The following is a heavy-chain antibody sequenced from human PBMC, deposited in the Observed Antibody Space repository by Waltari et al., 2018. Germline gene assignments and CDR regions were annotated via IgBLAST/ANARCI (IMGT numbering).Heavy chain of an antibody. CDR1: GGTFSSYA. V-gene: IGHV1-69*01. CDR2: IIPIFGTA. CDR3: ARADIRITFGGVIAFDY. D-gene: IGHD3-16*02. J-gene: IGHJ4*02. Sequence: QVQLVQSGAEVKTPGSSVTVSCKASGGTFSSYAISWVRQAPGQGLEWMGGIIPIFGTANYAQKFQGRVTITADESTSTAYMELSSLRSEDTAVYYCARADIRITFGGVIAFDYWGQGTLVTVSS.